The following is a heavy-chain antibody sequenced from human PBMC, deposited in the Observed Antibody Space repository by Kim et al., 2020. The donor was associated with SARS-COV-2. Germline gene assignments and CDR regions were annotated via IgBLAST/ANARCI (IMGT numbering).Heavy chain of an antibody. V-gene: IGHV3-23*01. D-gene: IGHD5-12*01. Sequence: GGSLRLSCAASGFTFSSYAMSWVRQAPGKGLEWVSAISGSGGSTYYADSVKGRFTISRDNSKNTLYLQMNSLRAVDTAVYYCANNQWIEVYFQHWGQGTLVTVSS. CDR2: ISGSGGST. CDR3: ANNQWIEVYFQH. CDR1: GFTFSSYA. J-gene: IGHJ1*01.